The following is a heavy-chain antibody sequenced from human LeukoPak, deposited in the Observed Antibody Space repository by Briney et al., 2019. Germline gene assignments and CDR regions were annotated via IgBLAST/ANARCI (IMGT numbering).Heavy chain of an antibody. Sequence: PGRSLRLSCAASGFTFSSYGMQWVRQAPGKGLEWVAFISYDGSNKNYADSVKGRFTISRDNSKNTLYLQMNSLRAEDTAVYYCAKGAGSVAGTGLAFDIWGQGTMVTVSS. V-gene: IGHV3-30*18. CDR2: ISYDGSNK. D-gene: IGHD6-19*01. CDR3: AKGAGSVAGTGLAFDI. CDR1: GFTFSSYG. J-gene: IGHJ3*02.